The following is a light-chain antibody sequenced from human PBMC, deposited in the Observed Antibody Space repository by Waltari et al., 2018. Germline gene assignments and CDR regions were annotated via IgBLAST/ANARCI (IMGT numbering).Light chain of an antibody. Sequence: EIVLTQSPGTLSLSPGERATLSCRASQSVSQTLAWYQQKPGQAPRLLIYDASSRATGIPDRFSGSGSGTDFSLTISRLEPEDFAVYYCQKYGTLPATFGQGTKVEIK. CDR3: QKYGTLPAT. CDR2: DAS. J-gene: IGKJ1*01. CDR1: QSVSQT. V-gene: IGKV3-20*01.